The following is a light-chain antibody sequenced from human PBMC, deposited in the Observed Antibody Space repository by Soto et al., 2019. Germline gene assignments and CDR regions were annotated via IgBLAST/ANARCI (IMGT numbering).Light chain of an antibody. CDR1: SSDVGSYNL. Sequence: QSALTQPASVSGSPGQSITISCTGTSSDVGSYNLVSWYQQHPGKAPKLMIYEGSKRPSGVSNRFSGSKSGNTASLTISGLQAEDEADYCCCSYAGSNYVFGTGTQLTVL. CDR3: CSYAGSNYV. CDR2: EGS. J-gene: IGLJ1*01. V-gene: IGLV2-23*01.